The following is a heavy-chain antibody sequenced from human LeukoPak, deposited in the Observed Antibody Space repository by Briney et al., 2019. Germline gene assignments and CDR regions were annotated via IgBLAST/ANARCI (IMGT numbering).Heavy chain of an antibody. J-gene: IGHJ4*02. D-gene: IGHD1-20*01. Sequence: PGGSLRLSCAASGFTFSSYEMNWVRQAPGKGLEWVSVIYSGGSTYYADSVKGRFTISRQNSKNTVYLQMNSLRPEDTAVYYCAREGDNWSHLWGQGTLVIVSS. V-gene: IGHV3-53*04. CDR1: GFTFSSYE. CDR2: IYSGGST. CDR3: AREGDNWSHL.